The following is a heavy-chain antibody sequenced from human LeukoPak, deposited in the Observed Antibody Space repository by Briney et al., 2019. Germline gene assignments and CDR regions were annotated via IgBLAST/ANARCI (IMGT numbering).Heavy chain of an antibody. CDR3: VKDHDWALDF. J-gene: IGHJ4*02. D-gene: IGHD3-9*01. CDR1: GFTFSTYW. Sequence: GGSLRLSCVASGFTFSTYWMHWVRQAPGEGLVWVSRIYGDGSNTNYADSVKGRFTISRDNAKNSLYLQMNSLRAEDTAVYYCVKDHDWALDFWGQGTLVTVSS. CDR2: IYGDGSNT. V-gene: IGHV3-74*01.